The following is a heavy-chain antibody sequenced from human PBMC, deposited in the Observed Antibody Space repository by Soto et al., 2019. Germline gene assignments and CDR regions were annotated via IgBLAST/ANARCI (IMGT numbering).Heavy chain of an antibody. J-gene: IGHJ3*02. V-gene: IGHV3-53*01. CDR1: GFTVSSNY. CDR2: IYSGGCT. D-gene: IGHD5-12*01. CDR3: ARGPYSGYDDAFDI. Sequence: PGGSLRLSCAASGFTVSSNYMTWVRQAPGKGLEWVSVIYSGGCTFYADSVKGRFTISRDNSKNTLYLQMNSLRAEDTAVYYCARGPYSGYDDAFDIWGQGTMVTVSS.